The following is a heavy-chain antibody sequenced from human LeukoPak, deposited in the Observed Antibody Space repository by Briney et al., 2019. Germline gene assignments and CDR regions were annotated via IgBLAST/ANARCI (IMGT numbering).Heavy chain of an antibody. CDR2: IKEDGSEK. V-gene: IGHV3-7*01. CDR1: GFTFSSYW. D-gene: IGHD6-19*01. CDR3: ARDSSGNDY. J-gene: IGHJ4*02. Sequence: GGSLRLSCVASGFTFSSYWMSWVRQTPGKGLEWVANIKEDGSEKYYVDSVKVRFTISRDNAKNSLYLEMSNLRAEDTAVYYCARDSSGNDYWGQGTLVTVSS.